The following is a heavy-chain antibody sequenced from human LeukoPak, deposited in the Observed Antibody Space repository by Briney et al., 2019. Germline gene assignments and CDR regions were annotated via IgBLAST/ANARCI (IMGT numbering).Heavy chain of an antibody. Sequence: GGSLRLSCAASGFTFSAYGVTWVRQAPGKGLEWVSSMGVSGDNVHYADSVRGRFAISRDNSKNTLYLQMNSLRAEDAAVYYCAKDPNGDYVGAFDTWGQGTMVIVSS. CDR1: GFTFSAYG. D-gene: IGHD4-17*01. CDR2: MGVSGDNV. J-gene: IGHJ3*02. CDR3: AKDPNGDYVGAFDT. V-gene: IGHV3-23*01.